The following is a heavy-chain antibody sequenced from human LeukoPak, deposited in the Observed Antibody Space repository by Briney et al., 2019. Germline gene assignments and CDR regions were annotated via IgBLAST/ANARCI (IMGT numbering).Heavy chain of an antibody. CDR1: GGSFSGYY. D-gene: IGHD2-15*01. J-gene: IGHJ6*02. Sequence: SETLSLTCAVYGGSFSGYYWSWLRQPPGKGLEWIGEINHSGSTNYNPSLKSRVTISVDTSKNQFSLKLSSVTAADTAVYYCASASIVVVVADTPDLYYYYYGMDVWGQGTTVTVSS. CDR2: INHSGST. V-gene: IGHV4-34*01. CDR3: ASASIVVVVADTPDLYYYYYGMDV.